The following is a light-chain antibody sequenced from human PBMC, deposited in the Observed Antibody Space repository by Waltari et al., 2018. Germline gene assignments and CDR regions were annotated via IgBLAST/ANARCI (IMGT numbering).Light chain of an antibody. CDR1: SRGVGRYNL. J-gene: IGLJ2*01. Sequence: QSALTQPASVSGSPGQSITISCTGTSRGVGRYNLVSWYQQHPGKAPKLMIYEGSKRPSGVSNRFSGSKSGNTASLTISGLQAEDEADYYCCSYAGVVFGGGTKLTIL. CDR2: EGS. CDR3: CSYAGVV. V-gene: IGLV2-23*01.